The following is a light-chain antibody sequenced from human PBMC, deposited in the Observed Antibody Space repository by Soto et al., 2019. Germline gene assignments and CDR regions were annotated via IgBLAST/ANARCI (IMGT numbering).Light chain of an antibody. J-gene: IGKJ5*01. Sequence: DIQMTQSPSTLSASVGDRVTITCRASQSISAWLAWYQQKPGKAPNLLIYDASSLESGVPSRFSGSGSGTEFTLTISSLQPDDFATYYCQNYDSYPITFGQGTRLEIK. CDR3: QNYDSYPIT. CDR1: QSISAW. V-gene: IGKV1-5*01. CDR2: DAS.